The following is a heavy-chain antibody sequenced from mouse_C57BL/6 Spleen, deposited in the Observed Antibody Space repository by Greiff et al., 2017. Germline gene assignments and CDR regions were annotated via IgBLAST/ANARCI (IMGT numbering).Heavy chain of an antibody. CDR3: ARDEHYYGSSYSGFDY. J-gene: IGHJ2*01. CDR1: GFTFSSYA. CDR2: ISDGGSYT. D-gene: IGHD1-1*01. Sequence: EVHLVESGGGLVKPGGSLKLSCAASGFTFSSYAMSWVRQTPEKRLEWVATISDGGSYTYYPDNVKGRFTISRDNAKNNLYLQMSHLKSEDTAMYYCARDEHYYGSSYSGFDYWGQGTTLTVSS. V-gene: IGHV5-4*01.